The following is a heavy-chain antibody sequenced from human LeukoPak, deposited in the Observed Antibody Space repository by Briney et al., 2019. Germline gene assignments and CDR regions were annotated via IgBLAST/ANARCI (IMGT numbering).Heavy chain of an antibody. Sequence: GGSLRLSCVGSGYSFRTYGMHWVRQAPGKGLDWVAVIWHDGSKTLYADSVKGRFTISRDTSRNILYLQMSSLRADDTAMYYCARGRASTTIFDYWGQGTLVTVSS. CDR2: IWHDGSKT. CDR1: GYSFRTYG. CDR3: ARGRASTTIFDY. D-gene: IGHD5-12*01. J-gene: IGHJ4*02. V-gene: IGHV3-33*01.